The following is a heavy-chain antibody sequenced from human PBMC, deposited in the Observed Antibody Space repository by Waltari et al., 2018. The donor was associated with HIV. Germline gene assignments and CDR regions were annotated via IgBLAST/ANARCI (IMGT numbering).Heavy chain of an antibody. CDR1: GFTVSSNY. V-gene: IGHV3-53*02. CDR3: ARNTYGSGSDLDYYGMDV. J-gene: IGHJ6*02. Sequence: EVQLVETGGGLIQHGGSLRLSCAASGFTVSSNYMSWVRQAPGKGLEWVSVIYSGGSTYYADSVKGRFTISRDNSKNTLYLQMNSLRAEDTAVYYCARNTYGSGSDLDYYGMDVWGQGTTVTVSS. D-gene: IGHD3-10*01. CDR2: IYSGGST.